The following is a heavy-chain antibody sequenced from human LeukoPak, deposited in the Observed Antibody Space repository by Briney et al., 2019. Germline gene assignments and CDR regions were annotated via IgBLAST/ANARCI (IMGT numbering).Heavy chain of an antibody. V-gene: IGHV5-51*01. CDR2: IYPGDSDT. CDR1: GYSFTSYW. CDR3: AIPTYCYDSSGYYLGY. D-gene: IGHD3-22*01. Sequence: GESLKISCKGSGYSFTSYWIGWVRQMPGKGLEWMGIIYPGDSDTRYSPSFQGQVTISADKSISTAYLQWSSLKASDTAMYYCAIPTYCYDSSGYYLGYWGQGTLVTVSS. J-gene: IGHJ4*02.